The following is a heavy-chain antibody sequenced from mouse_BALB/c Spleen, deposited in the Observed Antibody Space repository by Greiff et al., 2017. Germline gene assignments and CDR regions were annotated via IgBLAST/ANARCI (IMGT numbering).Heavy chain of an antibody. D-gene: IGHD1-1*02. V-gene: IGHV7-1*02. Sequence: EVNLVESGGGLVQPGGSLRLPCATSGFTFSDFYMEWVRQPPGKRLEWIAASRNKANDYTTEYSASVKGRFIVSRDTSQSILYLQMNALRAEDTAIYYCARDAWYDQPWFAYWGQGTLVTVSA. CDR3: ARDAWYDQPWFAY. J-gene: IGHJ3*01. CDR1: GFTFSDFY. CDR2: SRNKANDYTT.